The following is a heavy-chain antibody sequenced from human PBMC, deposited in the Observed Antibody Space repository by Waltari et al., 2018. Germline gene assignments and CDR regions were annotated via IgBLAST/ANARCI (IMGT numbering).Heavy chain of an antibody. D-gene: IGHD1-1*01. CDR2: IYSGGST. CDR1: GFTVRNNY. V-gene: IGHV3-53*01. Sequence: EVQLVESGGGLIQPGGSLSLPCAASGFTVRNNYRCRVRQAPGKGLEWVSLIYSGGSTYYADSVKGRFTISRDNSRNTLYLQMNSLRAEDTAVYYCASFTTKTHWGQGTLVTVSS. J-gene: IGHJ4*02. CDR3: ASFTTKTH.